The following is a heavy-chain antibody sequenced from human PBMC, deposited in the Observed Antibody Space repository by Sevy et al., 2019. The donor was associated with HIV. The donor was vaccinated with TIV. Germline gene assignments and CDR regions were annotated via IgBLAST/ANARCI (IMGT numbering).Heavy chain of an antibody. J-gene: IGHJ4*02. CDR2: IYYSGST. V-gene: IGHV4-39*01. CDR3: AGRHYYGSGNLFDY. CDR1: GGSISSSSYY. D-gene: IGHD3-10*01. Sequence: SETLSLTCTVSGGSISSSSYYWGWIRQPPGKGLEWIGSIYYSGSTYYNPSLKSRVTISVDTSKNQFSLKLSSVTAADTAVYYCAGRHYYGSGNLFDYWGQGTLVTVSS.